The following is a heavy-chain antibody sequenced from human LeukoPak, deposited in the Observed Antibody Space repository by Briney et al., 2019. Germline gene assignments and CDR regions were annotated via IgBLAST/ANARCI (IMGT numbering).Heavy chain of an antibody. J-gene: IGHJ4*02. CDR1: GFTFSIYS. V-gene: IGHV3-21*01. Sequence: GGSLRLSCAASGFTFSIYSMNWVRQAPGKGLEWVSSISSSSSYIYYADSVKGRLTISRDNAKNSLYLQMNSLRAEDTAVYYCARDRLRWYLFDYWGQGTLVTVSS. D-gene: IGHD4-23*01. CDR3: ARDRLRWYLFDY. CDR2: ISSSSSYI.